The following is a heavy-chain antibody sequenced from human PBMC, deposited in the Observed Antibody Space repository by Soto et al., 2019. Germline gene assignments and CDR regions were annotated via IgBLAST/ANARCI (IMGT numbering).Heavy chain of an antibody. Sequence: HPGGSLRLSCAASGFTFSSYAMSWVRQAPGKGLEWVSAISGSGGSTYYADSVKGRFTISRDNSKNTLYLQMNSLRAEDTAVYYCAKARRRSEDYDSSGYSLLFDYWGQGTLVTAPQ. J-gene: IGHJ4*02. V-gene: IGHV3-23*01. CDR1: GFTFSSYA. D-gene: IGHD3-22*01. CDR2: ISGSGGST. CDR3: AKARRRSEDYDSSGYSLLFDY.